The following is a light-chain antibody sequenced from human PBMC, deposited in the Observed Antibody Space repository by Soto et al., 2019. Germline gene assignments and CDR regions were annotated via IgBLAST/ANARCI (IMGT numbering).Light chain of an antibody. Sequence: DIQMTQSPSTLSASVGDRITITCRASQSISNLLVWYQQKPGKAPKLLIYKASTLESGVPSRFSGSGSGTEFTLTISGLQPDDFATYYCQQYNSYSTFGQGTKLEMK. CDR2: KAS. J-gene: IGKJ2*01. V-gene: IGKV1-5*03. CDR3: QQYNSYST. CDR1: QSISNL.